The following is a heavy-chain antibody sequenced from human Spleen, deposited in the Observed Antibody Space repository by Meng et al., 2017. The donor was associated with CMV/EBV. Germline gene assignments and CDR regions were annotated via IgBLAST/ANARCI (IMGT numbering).Heavy chain of an antibody. V-gene: IGHV3-7*01. CDR2: IKQDGSEK. CDR1: GFTFSSYW. Sequence: GGSLRLSCAASGFTFSSYWMNWVRQTPGKGLEWVAMIKQDGSEKYYVGSVKGRFTISRDNARNSLYLEMNSLRAEDTAVYKCVRARNYCSGGICYPYFDYWGQGTLVTAPQ. J-gene: IGHJ4*02. CDR3: VRARNYCSGGICYPYFDY. D-gene: IGHD2-15*01.